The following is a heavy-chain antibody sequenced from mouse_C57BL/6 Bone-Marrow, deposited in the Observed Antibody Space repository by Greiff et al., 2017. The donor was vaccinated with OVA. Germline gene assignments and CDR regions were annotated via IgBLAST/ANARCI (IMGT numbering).Heavy chain of an antibody. J-gene: IGHJ3*01. CDR2: IWSGGST. V-gene: IGHV2-2*01. D-gene: IGHD2-4*01. CDR1: GFSLTSYG. Sequence: VQLQQSGPGLVQPSQSLSITCTVSGFSLTSYGVHWVRQSPGKGLEWLGVIWSGGSTDYNAAFISRLSISKDNSKSQVFFKMNSLQADDTAIYYCAREFYDYSPWFAYWGQGTLVTVSA. CDR3: AREFYDYSPWFAY.